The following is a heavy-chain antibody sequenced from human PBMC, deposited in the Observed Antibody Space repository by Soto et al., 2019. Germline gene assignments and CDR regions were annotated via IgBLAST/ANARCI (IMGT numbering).Heavy chain of an antibody. CDR2: INPNSGGT. D-gene: IGHD6-19*01. J-gene: IGHJ6*03. CDR3: ARDGIAVAGTRSRTAVDYYYYMDV. V-gene: IGHV1-2*04. CDR1: GYTFTGYY. Sequence: ASVKVSCKASGYTFTGYYMHWVRQAPGQGLEWMGWINPNSGGTNYAQKFQGWVTMTRDTSISTAYMELSRLRSDDTAVYYCARDGIAVAGTRSRTAVDYYYYMDVWGEGTTVTVSS.